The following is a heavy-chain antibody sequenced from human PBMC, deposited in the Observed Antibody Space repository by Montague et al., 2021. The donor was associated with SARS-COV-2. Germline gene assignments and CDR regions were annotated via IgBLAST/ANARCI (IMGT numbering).Heavy chain of an antibody. CDR2: MYYSGST. CDR1: GYSITRDYY. J-gene: IGHJ4*02. V-gene: IGHV4-38-2*02. D-gene: IGHD5-12*01. CDR3: ARASWGGLRFDWAFDY. Sequence: SETLSPTCTVSGYSITRDYYWGWIRQPPGKGLEWVGSMYYSGSTFFSPPLKSRVTISVDTSKNQFSLKLISVTAADTAVYYCARASWGGLRFDWAFDYWGQGTLVTVSS.